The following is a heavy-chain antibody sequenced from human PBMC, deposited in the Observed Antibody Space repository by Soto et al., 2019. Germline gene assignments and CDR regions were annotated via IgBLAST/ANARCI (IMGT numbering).Heavy chain of an antibody. CDR2: IKSKVDGGKT. J-gene: IGHJ5*02. Sequence: EVQLVESGGGLVKPGGSLRLGCEVSGFTVGSAWMNWVRQAPGKGLVWVGRIKSKVDGGKTDYAEPVKGRFTISIDDSKNTLYLQMESLQTEDTAVYYCPADPQRALTEERARSWGQGTLVTVSS. CDR1: GFTVGSAW. CDR3: PADPQRALTEERARS. V-gene: IGHV3-15*07. D-gene: IGHD2-21*02.